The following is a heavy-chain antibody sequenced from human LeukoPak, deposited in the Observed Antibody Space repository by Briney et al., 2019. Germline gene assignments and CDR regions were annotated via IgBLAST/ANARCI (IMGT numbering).Heavy chain of an antibody. CDR3: ARDKHYYGSGSYGYYYYGMDV. D-gene: IGHD3-10*01. J-gene: IGHJ6*02. V-gene: IGHV3-33*01. CDR2: IWYDGSNK. Sequence: GGSLRVSCAASGFTFSSYGMHWVRQAPGKGLEWVAVIWYDGSNKYYADSVKGRFTISRDNSKNTLYLQMNSLRAEDTAVYYCARDKHYYGSGSYGYYYYGMDVWGQGTTVTVSS. CDR1: GFTFSSYG.